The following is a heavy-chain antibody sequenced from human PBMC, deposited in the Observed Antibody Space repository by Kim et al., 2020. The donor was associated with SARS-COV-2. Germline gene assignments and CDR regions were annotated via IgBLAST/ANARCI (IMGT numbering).Heavy chain of an antibody. CDR3: ATPGGNFDY. CDR2: IYYSGST. J-gene: IGHJ4*02. Sequence: SETLSLTCTVSGGSISSSSYYWGWIRQPPGKGLEWIGSIYYSGSTYYNPSLKSRVTISVDTSKNQFSLKLSSVTAADTAVYYCATPGGNFDYWGQGTLVTVSS. CDR1: GGSISSSSYY. D-gene: IGHD3-16*01. V-gene: IGHV4-39*01.